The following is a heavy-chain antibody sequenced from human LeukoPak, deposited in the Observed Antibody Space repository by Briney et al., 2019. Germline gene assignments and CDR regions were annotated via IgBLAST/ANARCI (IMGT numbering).Heavy chain of an antibody. V-gene: IGHV1-18*01. CDR3: ARAPLDTYYDFWSGYYSRSMDV. Sequence: ASVKVSCKASGYTFSSYGISWVRQAPGQGLEWMGWISAYNGNTNYAQKLQGRVTMTTDTSTSTAYMELRSLRSDDTAVYYCARAPLDTYYDFWSGYYSRSMDVWGQGTTVTVSS. CDR1: GYTFSSYG. J-gene: IGHJ6*02. CDR2: ISAYNGNT. D-gene: IGHD3-3*01.